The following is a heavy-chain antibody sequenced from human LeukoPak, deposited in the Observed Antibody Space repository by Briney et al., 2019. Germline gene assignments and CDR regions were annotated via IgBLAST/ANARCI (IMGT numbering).Heavy chain of an antibody. CDR1: GGSFSDYY. Sequence: SETLSLTCAVYGGSFSDYYWSWIRQPPGKGLEWIGEINHSGSTNYNPSLKSRVTISVDTSKNQFSLKLSSVTAADTAVYYCARQLDHGSGSSYGMDVWGQGTAVTVSS. J-gene: IGHJ6*02. V-gene: IGHV4-34*01. D-gene: IGHD3-10*01. CDR3: ARQLDHGSGSSYGMDV. CDR2: INHSGST.